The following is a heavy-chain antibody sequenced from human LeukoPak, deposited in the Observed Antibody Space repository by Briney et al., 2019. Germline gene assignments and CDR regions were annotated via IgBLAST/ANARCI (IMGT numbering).Heavy chain of an antibody. J-gene: IGHJ4*02. CDR1: GYTFTSYD. CDR2: MNPNSGNT. CDR3: ARGGSHRSSWYYFDY. Sequence: ASAKVSCKASGYTFTSYDINWVRQATGQGLEWMGWMNPNSGNTGYAQKFQGRVTITRNTSISTAYMELSSLRSEDTAVYYCARGGSHRSSWYYFDYWGQGTLVTVSS. D-gene: IGHD6-13*01. V-gene: IGHV1-8*03.